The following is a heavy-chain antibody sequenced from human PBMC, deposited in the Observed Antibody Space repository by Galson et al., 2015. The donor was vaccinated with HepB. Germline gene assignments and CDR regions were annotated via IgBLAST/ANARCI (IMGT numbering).Heavy chain of an antibody. Sequence: QSGAEVKKPGESLKISCKGSGYSFTSYWIGWVRQMPGKGLEWMGIIYPGDSDTRYSPSFQGQVTISADKSISTAYLQWSSLKASDTAMYYCARRMITSGGVIPKSDAFEIWGQGTMVTVSS. CDR1: GYSFTSYW. V-gene: IGHV5-51*03. CDR3: ARRMITSGGVIPKSDAFEI. D-gene: IGHD3-16*02. J-gene: IGHJ3*02. CDR2: IYPGDSDT.